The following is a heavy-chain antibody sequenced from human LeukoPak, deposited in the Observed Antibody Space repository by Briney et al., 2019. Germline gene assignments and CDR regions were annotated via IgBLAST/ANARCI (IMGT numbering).Heavy chain of an antibody. D-gene: IGHD4-17*01. Sequence: PSETLSLTCTVSGGSISSYYWSWMRPPAGKGREWIGRIYTSRRTNYNPSLKTRATTSVDTSKNQFSLKLSSVTAADTAVYYCARGPLTMTRGFDPWGQGTLVTVSS. J-gene: IGHJ5*02. CDR2: IYTSRRT. V-gene: IGHV4-4*07. CDR1: GGSISSYY. CDR3: ARGPLTMTRGFDP.